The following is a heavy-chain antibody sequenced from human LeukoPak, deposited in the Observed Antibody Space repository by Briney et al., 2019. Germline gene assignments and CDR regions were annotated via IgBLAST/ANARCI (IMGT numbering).Heavy chain of an antibody. CDR2: IYYNGST. CDR3: ARDTPLVYGGNPALWYFDL. V-gene: IGHV4-39*07. CDR1: GGSISSSSYY. Sequence: TSETLSLTCTVSGGSISSSSYYWGWIRQPPGKGLEWIGSIYYNGSTYYNPSLKSRVTISVDTSNDHFSLKLSSVTAADTAVYYCARDTPLVYGGNPALWYFDLWGRGTLVTVSS. J-gene: IGHJ2*01. D-gene: IGHD4-23*01.